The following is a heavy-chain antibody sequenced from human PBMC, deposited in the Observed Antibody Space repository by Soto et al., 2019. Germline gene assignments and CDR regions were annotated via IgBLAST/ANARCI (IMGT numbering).Heavy chain of an antibody. Sequence: QVQLEQSGPEVRKPGASVKVSCKASGFNFVNYGISWVRLAPGRRLEWMGWINVEDGNTNYPQKVQGRVTLTTDTSTRTAYMELRSLRSDDTAVYFCARVGAARVLWDFDYWGQGTLVTVST. D-gene: IGHD1-26*01. CDR2: INVEDGNT. CDR3: ARVGAARVLWDFDY. J-gene: IGHJ4*02. CDR1: GFNFVNYG. V-gene: IGHV1-18*01.